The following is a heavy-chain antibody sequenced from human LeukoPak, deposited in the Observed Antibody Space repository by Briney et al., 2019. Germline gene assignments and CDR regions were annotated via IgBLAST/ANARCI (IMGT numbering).Heavy chain of an antibody. CDR1: GFTFSSYA. CDR3: ARAVVVVAATPLSGFDP. CDR2: ISYDGSNK. V-gene: IGHV3-30*04. Sequence: GGSLRLSCAASGFTFSSYAMHRVRQAPGKGLEWVAVISYDGSNKYYADSVKGRFTISRDNSKNTLYLQMNSLRAEDTAVYYCARAVVVVAATPLSGFDPWGQGTLVTVSS. D-gene: IGHD2-15*01. J-gene: IGHJ5*02.